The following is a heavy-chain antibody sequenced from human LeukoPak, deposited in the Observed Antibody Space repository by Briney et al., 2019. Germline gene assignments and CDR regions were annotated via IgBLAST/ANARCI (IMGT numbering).Heavy chain of an antibody. CDR1: GGSFSGYY. Sequence: PSETLSLTCAVYGGSFSGYYWSWIRQSPGKGLEWIGEINHSGSTNYNASLKSRVTISVDTSKNQFSLKLSSVTAADTAVYYCASSSRAGHYWGQGTLVTVSS. CDR3: ASSSRAGHY. V-gene: IGHV4-34*01. CDR2: INHSGST. J-gene: IGHJ4*02.